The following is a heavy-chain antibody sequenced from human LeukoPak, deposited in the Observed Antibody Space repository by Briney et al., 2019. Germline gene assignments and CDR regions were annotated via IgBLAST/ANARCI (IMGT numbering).Heavy chain of an antibody. V-gene: IGHV1-2*02. D-gene: IGHD1-26*01. CDR2: INPNSGGT. CDR1: GYTFNGYY. Sequence: ASVKVSCKASGYTFNGYYKHWVRQAPGQGLEWMGWINPNSGGTNYAQKFQGRVTMTRDMFTSTDYMELTSLTSDDTAVYYCARDNSVGETAWWFDPWGQGTLVTVSS. CDR3: ARDNSVGETAWWFDP. J-gene: IGHJ5*02.